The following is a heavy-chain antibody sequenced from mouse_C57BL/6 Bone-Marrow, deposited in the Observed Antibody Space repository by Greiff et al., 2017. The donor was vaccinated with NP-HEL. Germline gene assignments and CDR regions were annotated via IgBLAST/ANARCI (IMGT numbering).Heavy chain of an antibody. J-gene: IGHJ4*01. Sequence: VQLKQSGPGLVKPSQSLSLTCSVTGYSITSGYYWNWIRQFPGNKLEWMGYISYDGSNNYNPSLKNRISITRDTSKNQFFLKLNSVTTEDTATYYCARGGDWGQGTSVTVSS. CDR2: ISYDGSN. V-gene: IGHV3-6*01. CDR3: ARGGD. CDR1: GYSITSGYY.